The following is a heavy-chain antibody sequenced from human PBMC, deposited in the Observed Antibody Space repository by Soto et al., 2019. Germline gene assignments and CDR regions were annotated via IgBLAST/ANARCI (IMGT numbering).Heavy chain of an antibody. V-gene: IGHV4-31*03. CDR3: ARVKWFGESGFDY. D-gene: IGHD3-10*01. CDR2: NYYSGIT. J-gene: IGHJ4*02. CDR1: GGSISSGGYY. Sequence: PSETLSLTCTVSGGSISSGGYYWTWIRQHPGKGLEWIGYNYYSGITYYNPSLKSRVTISLVTSKNQFSLKLSSVTAADTAVYYCARVKWFGESGFDYWGQGTLVTVSS.